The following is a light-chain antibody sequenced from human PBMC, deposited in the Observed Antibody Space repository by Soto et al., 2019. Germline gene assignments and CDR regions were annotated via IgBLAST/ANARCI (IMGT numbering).Light chain of an antibody. CDR3: QQYHHWHLLCT. J-gene: IGKJ2*02. Sequence: EIVMTQSPATLSLSPGERATLSCRASQSVSSNLAWYQQKPGQAPRLLICGASTRATGIPARFSGSASGTEYTLTLSSLQSEDFAVSYCQQYHHWHLLCTVGQGT. CDR1: QSVSSN. V-gene: IGKV3-15*01. CDR2: GAS.